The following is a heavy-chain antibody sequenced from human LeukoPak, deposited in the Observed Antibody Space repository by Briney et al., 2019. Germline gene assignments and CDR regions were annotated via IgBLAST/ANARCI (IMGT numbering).Heavy chain of an antibody. V-gene: IGHV3-73*01. CDR3: AKDLAPYYDFWSGLGFDY. D-gene: IGHD3-3*01. Sequence: GGSLRLSCAASGFTFSGSAMHWVRQASGKGLEWVGRIRSKANSYATAYAASVKGRFTISRDDSKNTAYLQMNSLRTEDTAVYYCAKDLAPYYDFWSGLGFDYWGQGTLVTVSS. CDR2: IRSKANSYAT. J-gene: IGHJ4*02. CDR1: GFTFSGSA.